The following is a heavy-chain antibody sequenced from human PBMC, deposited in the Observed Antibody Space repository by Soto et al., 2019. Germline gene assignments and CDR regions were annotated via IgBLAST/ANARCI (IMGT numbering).Heavy chain of an antibody. CDR2: VSGSSSYI. Sequence: EVQLTESGGGLVKPGGSLRLSCEGSGFNFRNFNMIWVRQAPGKGLEWVSSVSGSSSYIYYADSVKGRFTVSRDNANNLVFLQMNGLRPEDTAMYYCAGDLRGHYGPWGQGTMVTVSS. J-gene: IGHJ3*01. CDR3: AGDLRGHYGP. V-gene: IGHV3-21*06. D-gene: IGHD4-17*01. CDR1: GFNFRNFN.